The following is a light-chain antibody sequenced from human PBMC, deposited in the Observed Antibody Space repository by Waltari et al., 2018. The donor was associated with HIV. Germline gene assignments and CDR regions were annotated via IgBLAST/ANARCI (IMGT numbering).Light chain of an antibody. CDR1: SSDIGGYNY. Sequence: QSALTQPASVSGSPGQSITISCTGTSSDIGGYNYVSWYQQHPGKAPQLMVYEVSNPPSGVSNRFSGSKSDNTASLTISGLQTEDEATYYCSSYASSSTPYVFGTGTKVTVL. CDR3: SSYASSSTPYV. CDR2: EVS. V-gene: IGLV2-14*01. J-gene: IGLJ1*01.